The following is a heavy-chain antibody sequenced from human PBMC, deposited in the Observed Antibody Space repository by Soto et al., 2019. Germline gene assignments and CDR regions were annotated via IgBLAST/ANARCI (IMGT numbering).Heavy chain of an antibody. J-gene: IGHJ4*02. CDR2: MKSKPDGGTK. CDR1: GFTCRNAW. CDR3: TTDSSTDY. D-gene: IGHD6-13*01. Sequence: RGFMRLYCAASGFTCRNAWMRCVRQAPGKGLEWVGRMKSKPDGGTKDYAAPVKGRFTISRDDSKNTLYLQMNSMKTEDTAVEDCTTDSSTDYWGQGTIVPLSS. V-gene: IGHV3-15*01.